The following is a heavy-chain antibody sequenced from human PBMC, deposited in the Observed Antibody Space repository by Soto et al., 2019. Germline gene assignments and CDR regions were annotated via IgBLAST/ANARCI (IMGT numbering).Heavy chain of an antibody. CDR3: ARERITMVRGVKIYYYYGMDV. CDR1: GGSISSSNW. Sequence: SETLSLTCAVSGGSISSSNWWSWVRQPPGKGLEWIGEIYHSGSTNYNPSLKSRVTISVDKSKNQFSLKLSSVTAADTAVYYCARERITMVRGVKIYYYYGMDVWGQGTMVT. J-gene: IGHJ6*02. D-gene: IGHD3-10*01. CDR2: IYHSGST. V-gene: IGHV4-4*02.